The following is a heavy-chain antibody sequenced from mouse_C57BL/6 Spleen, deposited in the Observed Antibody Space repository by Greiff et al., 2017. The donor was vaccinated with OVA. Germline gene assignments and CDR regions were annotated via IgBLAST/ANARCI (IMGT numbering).Heavy chain of an antibody. V-gene: IGHV1-55*01. Sequence: VQLQQPGAELVKPGASVKMSCKASGYTFTSYWITWVKQRPGQGLEWIGDIYPGSGSTNYNGKFKSKATLTVDTSSSTAYMQLSSLTSEDSAVYYCARRGTVVAKYFDYWGQGTTLTVSS. CDR2: IYPGSGST. D-gene: IGHD1-1*01. CDR1: GYTFTSYW. CDR3: ARRGTVVAKYFDY. J-gene: IGHJ2*01.